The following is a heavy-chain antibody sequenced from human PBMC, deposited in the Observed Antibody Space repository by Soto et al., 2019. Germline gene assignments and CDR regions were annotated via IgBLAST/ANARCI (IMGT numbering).Heavy chain of an antibody. V-gene: IGHV4-4*02. Sequence: QVQLQESGPGLVKPSGTLSLNCKVSGDSISSSEWWSWVRQPPGKGREWIAEIHHSGPTNYNPYLQSRVTITVDKSTNQISLRLSTVTAAATAVYYCARGGITAVRNYYFNHWGQGTLVTVSS. D-gene: IGHD1-20*01. J-gene: IGHJ4*02. CDR2: IHHSGPT. CDR1: GDSISSSEW. CDR3: ARGGITAVRNYYFNH.